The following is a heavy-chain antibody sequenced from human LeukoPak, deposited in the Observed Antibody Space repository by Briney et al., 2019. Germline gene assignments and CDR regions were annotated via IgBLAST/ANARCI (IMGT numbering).Heavy chain of an antibody. V-gene: IGHV4-59*01. CDR2: IYYSGST. Sequence: SETLSLTCTVSGGSISSYYWSWIRQPPGKGLEWIGYIYYSGSTNYNPSLKSRVTISVDTSKNQFSLKLSSVTAADTAVYYCARGDSTVTPKYFQYWGQGTLVTVSS. J-gene: IGHJ1*01. D-gene: IGHD4-23*01. CDR3: ARGDSTVTPKYFQY. CDR1: GGSISSYY.